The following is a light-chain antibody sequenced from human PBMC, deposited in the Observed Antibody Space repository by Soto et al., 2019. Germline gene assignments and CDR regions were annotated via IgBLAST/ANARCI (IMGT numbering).Light chain of an antibody. V-gene: IGKV3-11*01. Sequence: VLTQPPRTLSLSPGARASLSCRASQNLSRYFLAWYQHHPGQAHRLLIYGASTRATGIPARFSGSGSGTDFTLTTRSLETEDFAVYDCQQRSNWPPITFGQGTRREIK. CDR2: GAS. CDR3: QQRSNWPPIT. CDR1: QNLSRY. J-gene: IGKJ5*01.